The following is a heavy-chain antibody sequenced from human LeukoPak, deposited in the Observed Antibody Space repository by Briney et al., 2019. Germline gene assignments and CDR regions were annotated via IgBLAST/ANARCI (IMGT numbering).Heavy chain of an antibody. D-gene: IGHD5-24*01. Sequence: ASVKVSCKASGYTFTGYYMHWVRQAPGQGLEWMGWINPNSGGTNYAQKFQGRVTMTRDTSISTAYMELSRLRSDDTAVYYCARDWGDGYNYAYWGQGTLVTVSS. CDR3: ARDWGDGYNYAY. V-gene: IGHV1-2*02. J-gene: IGHJ4*02. CDR1: GYTFTGYY. CDR2: INPNSGGT.